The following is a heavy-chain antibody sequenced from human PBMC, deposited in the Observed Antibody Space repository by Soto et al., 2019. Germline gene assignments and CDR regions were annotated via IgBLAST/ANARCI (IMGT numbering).Heavy chain of an antibody. D-gene: IGHD2-2*01. CDR2: SIPISDTT. V-gene: IGHV1-69*01. J-gene: IGHJ6*02. CDR3: ARSQGSSTSLEIYYYYYYGMDV. CDR1: GGTFSSYA. Sequence: QVQLVQSGAEVKKPGSSVKVSCKASGGTFSSYAISWVRQAPGRGLEWMGGSIPISDTTNYAQKFQGRVTITADESTSTAYMELSSLRSEDTAVYYCARSQGSSTSLEIYYYYYYGMDVWGQGTTVTVSS.